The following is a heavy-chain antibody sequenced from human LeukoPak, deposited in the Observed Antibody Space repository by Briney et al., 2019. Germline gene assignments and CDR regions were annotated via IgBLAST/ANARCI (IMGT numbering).Heavy chain of an antibody. V-gene: IGHV3-30*02. CDR2: IRYDGSNK. D-gene: IGHD3-22*01. Sequence: PGESLRLSCAASGFTFSSYGMHWVRQAPGKGLEWVAFIRYDGSNKYYADSVKGRFTISRDNSKNTLYLQMNSLRAEDTAVYYCAKDLGRGYYFDYWGQGTLVTVSS. CDR1: GFTFSSYG. CDR3: AKDLGRGYYFDY. J-gene: IGHJ4*02.